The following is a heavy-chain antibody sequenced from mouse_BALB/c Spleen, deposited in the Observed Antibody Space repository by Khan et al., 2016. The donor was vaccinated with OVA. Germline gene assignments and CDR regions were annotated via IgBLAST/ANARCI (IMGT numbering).Heavy chain of an antibody. D-gene: IGHD2-2*01. CDR1: GYTFSSYY. J-gene: IGHJ3*01. Sequence: QVQLQQPGTELARPGASVKLSCKASGYTFSSYYMYWVKQRPGQGLEWIGEINPNDGGTNFNDKFKSKATLTVDKSSSTAYIQLSSLTSEDSAVYFCIRSGYGSFAYWGQGTLVTVSA. CDR2: INPNDGGT. CDR3: IRSGYGSFAY. V-gene: IGHV1-53*01.